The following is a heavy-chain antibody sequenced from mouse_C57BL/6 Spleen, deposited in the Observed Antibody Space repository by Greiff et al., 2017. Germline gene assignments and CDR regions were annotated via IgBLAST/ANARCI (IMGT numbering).Heavy chain of an antibody. Sequence: QVQLQQSGAELARPGASVQLSCKASGYTFTSYGISWVKQRTGPGLEWIGEIYPRSGNTYYNEKFKGKATLTADKSSSTAYMELRSLTSEDSAVYVCARKGDSNQDYYAMDYWGQGTSVTVSS. V-gene: IGHV1-81*01. CDR2: IYPRSGNT. D-gene: IGHD2-5*01. J-gene: IGHJ4*01. CDR3: ARKGDSNQDYYAMDY. CDR1: GYTFTSYG.